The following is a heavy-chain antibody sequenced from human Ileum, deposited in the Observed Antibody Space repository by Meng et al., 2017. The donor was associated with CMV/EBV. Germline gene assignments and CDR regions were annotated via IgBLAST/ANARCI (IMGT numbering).Heavy chain of an antibody. CDR3: ASRRKRGGGLDY. CDR1: GGSISSSSYY. D-gene: IGHD3-10*01. J-gene: IGHJ4*02. V-gene: IGHV4-39*07. CDR2: IYYSGST. Sequence: GPLRLSCTVSGGSISSSSYYWGWIRQPPGKGLEWIGSIYYSGSTYYNPSLKSRVTISVDTSKNQFSLKLSSVTAADTAVYYCASRRKRGGGLDYWGQGTLVTVSS.